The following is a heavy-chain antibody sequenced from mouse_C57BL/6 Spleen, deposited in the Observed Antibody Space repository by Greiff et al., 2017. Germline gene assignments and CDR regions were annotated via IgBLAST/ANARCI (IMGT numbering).Heavy chain of an antibody. CDR3: ARETAQATWAY. Sequence: VQLQQSGAELVRPGTSVKVSCKASGYAFTNYLIEWVKQRPGQGLEWIGVINPGSGGTNYNEKFKGKATLTADKSSSTAYMQLSSLTSEDSAVYFCARETAQATWAYWGQGTLVTVSA. V-gene: IGHV1-54*01. J-gene: IGHJ3*01. CDR2: INPGSGGT. D-gene: IGHD3-2*02. CDR1: GYAFTNYL.